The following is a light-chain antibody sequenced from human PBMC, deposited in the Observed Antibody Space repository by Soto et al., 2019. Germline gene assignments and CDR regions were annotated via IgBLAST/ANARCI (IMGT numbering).Light chain of an antibody. V-gene: IGLV2-14*01. CDR3: SSYTHSSTWV. CDR1: SSDVGGYNY. Sequence: QSALTQPASVSGSPGQSITISCTGTSSDVGGYNYVSWYQQHPGKAPKLMIYEVSNRPSGVSNRFSGSKSGNTASLTISGLQAEDEADYYCSSYTHSSTWVFGGGTKLTAL. CDR2: EVS. J-gene: IGLJ3*02.